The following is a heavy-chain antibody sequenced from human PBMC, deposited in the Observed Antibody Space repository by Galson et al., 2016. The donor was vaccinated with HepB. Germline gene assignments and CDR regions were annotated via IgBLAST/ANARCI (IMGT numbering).Heavy chain of an antibody. J-gene: IGHJ3*02. V-gene: IGHV3-23*01. CDR1: GFIFSTYA. CDR3: AKERGSRITMVRGVLDAFDI. D-gene: IGHD3-10*01. CDR2: IRGSGGGI. Sequence: SLRLSCAASGFIFSTYAMNWVRQAPGKGLEWVSSIRGSGGGIDYADSVKGRFTISRDNSKNTLYLQMNSLRAEDTALYYCAKERGSRITMVRGVLDAFDIWGQGTMVTVSS.